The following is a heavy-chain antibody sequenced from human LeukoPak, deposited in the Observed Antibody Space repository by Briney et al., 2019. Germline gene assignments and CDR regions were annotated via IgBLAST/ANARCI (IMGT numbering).Heavy chain of an antibody. D-gene: IGHD1-1*01. CDR1: GYTFTGYY. V-gene: IGHV1-2*02. Sequence: ASVKVSCNVSGYTFTGYYIHWVRQAPGQGLEWMGWINPNSGGTNYAQKFQGRVTMTRDTSISTAYMELSRLRSDDTAVYYCARVGATGTTSPFDYWGQGTLVTVSS. CDR3: ARVGATGTTSPFDY. J-gene: IGHJ4*02. CDR2: INPNSGGT.